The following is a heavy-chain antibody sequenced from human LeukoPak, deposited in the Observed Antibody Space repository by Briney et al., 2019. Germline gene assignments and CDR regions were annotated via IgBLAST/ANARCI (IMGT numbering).Heavy chain of an antibody. V-gene: IGHV3-7*01. D-gene: IGHD1-1*01. Sequence: GGSLRLSCAASGFTFSSYWMSWMRQTPGKGLEWVANIKYDGNEEYYVDSVKGRFTISRDNAKNSLYLQLNSLRVEDTAVYYCKSGGAAPGSFDYWGREPWSPSPQ. CDR1: GFTFSSYW. CDR3: KSGGAAPGSFDY. J-gene: IGHJ4*02. CDR2: IKYDGNEE.